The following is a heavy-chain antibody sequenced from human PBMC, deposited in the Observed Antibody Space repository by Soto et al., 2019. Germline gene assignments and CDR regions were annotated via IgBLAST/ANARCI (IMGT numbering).Heavy chain of an antibody. J-gene: IGHJ5*02. CDR1: GGSISSYY. CDR2: IHYSGST. V-gene: IGHV4-59*01. D-gene: IGHD3-10*01. CDR3: ATGRFSAMIRGVILFAP. Sequence: SETLSLTCTVSGGSISSYYWNWIRQPPGKGLEWIGYIHYSGSTNYNPSLKSRVTISVDTSNNQFSLKLSSVTAADPAVYYCATGRFSAMIRGVILFAPWGQGTLVTVSS.